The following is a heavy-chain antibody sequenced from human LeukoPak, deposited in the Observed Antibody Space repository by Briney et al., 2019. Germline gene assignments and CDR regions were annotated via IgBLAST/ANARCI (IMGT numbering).Heavy chain of an antibody. V-gene: IGHV3-30*02. CDR3: ANGDCRGGRCSSGAH. J-gene: IGHJ4*02. D-gene: IGHD2-15*01. Sequence: PGGSLRLSCTGSGFTFRSYGMHWVRQAPGKGLEWVAYTRDDASKTWYGCSVKGRFTISRDNSKNTLYLHMNSVRGEDTAMYYCANGDCRGGRCSSGAHWGQGTLVTVSS. CDR1: GFTFRSYG. CDR2: TRDDASKT.